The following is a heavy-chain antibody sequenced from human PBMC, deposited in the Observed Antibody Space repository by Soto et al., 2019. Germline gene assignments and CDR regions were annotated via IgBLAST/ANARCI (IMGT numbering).Heavy chain of an antibody. D-gene: IGHD6-13*01. Sequence: GESLKISCKGSGYSFTSYWISWVRQMPGKGLEWMGRIDPSDSYTNYSPSFQGHVTISADKSISTAYLQWSSLKASDTAMYYCGRRPYSSSWYGMDVWGQGTTVTVSS. J-gene: IGHJ6*02. V-gene: IGHV5-10-1*01. CDR3: GRRPYSSSWYGMDV. CDR2: IDPSDSYT. CDR1: GYSFTSYW.